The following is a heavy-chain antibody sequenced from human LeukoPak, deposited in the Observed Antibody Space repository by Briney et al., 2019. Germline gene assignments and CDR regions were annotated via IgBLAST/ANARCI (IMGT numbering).Heavy chain of an antibody. D-gene: IGHD3-3*01. J-gene: IGHJ4*02. Sequence: PGGSLRLSCAASGFTFSSYGMHWVRQAPGKGLEWVAFIRYDGSNKYYADSVKGRFTISRDNSKNTLYLQMNSLRAEDTAVYYCAKDMDDFWSGYIGGYFDYWGQGTLVTVSS. CDR2: IRYDGSNK. V-gene: IGHV3-30*02. CDR3: AKDMDDFWSGYIGGYFDY. CDR1: GFTFSSYG.